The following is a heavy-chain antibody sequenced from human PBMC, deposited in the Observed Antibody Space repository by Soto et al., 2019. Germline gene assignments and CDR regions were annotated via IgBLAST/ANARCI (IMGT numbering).Heavy chain of an antibody. CDR3: AKDLGAMVRDHLGAFDI. CDR1: GFTFSSYG. Sequence: QVQLVESGGGVVQPGRSLRLSCAASGFTFSSYGMHRVRQAPGKGLEWVAVISYDGSNKYYADSVKGRFTISRDNSKNTLYLQMNSLRAEDTAVYYCAKDLGAMVRDHLGAFDIWGQGTMVTVSS. J-gene: IGHJ3*02. CDR2: ISYDGSNK. D-gene: IGHD3-10*01. V-gene: IGHV3-30*18.